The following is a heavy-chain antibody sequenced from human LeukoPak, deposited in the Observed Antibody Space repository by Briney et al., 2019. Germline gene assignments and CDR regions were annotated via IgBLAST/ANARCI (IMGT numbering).Heavy chain of an antibody. D-gene: IGHD2-21*02. V-gene: IGHV3-74*01. CDR3: RICGSDCSFIDH. CDR2: INGDGSST. CDR1: GFTASSNY. Sequence: GSLRPSCAASGFTASSNYMSWVRQAPGKGLVWVSRINGDGSSTSYADSVKGRFTISRDNSRNTLYLQVNSLRVEDTAVYYCRICGSDCSFIDHWGQGTLVTVSS. J-gene: IGHJ4*02.